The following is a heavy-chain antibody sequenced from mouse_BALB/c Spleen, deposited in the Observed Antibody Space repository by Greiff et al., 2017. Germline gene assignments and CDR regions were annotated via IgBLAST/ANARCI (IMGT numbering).Heavy chain of an antibody. CDR3: ANYDYDEGFAY. D-gene: IGHD2-4*01. Sequence: VQLQESGPELVKPGASVKMSCKASGYTFTDYVISWVKQRTGQGLEWIGEIYPGSGSTYYNEKFTGKATLTADKSSNTAYMQLSSLTAEDSAVYFCANYDYDEGFAYWGQGTLVTVSA. CDR1: GYTFTDYV. CDR2: IYPGSGST. V-gene: IGHV1-77*01. J-gene: IGHJ3*01.